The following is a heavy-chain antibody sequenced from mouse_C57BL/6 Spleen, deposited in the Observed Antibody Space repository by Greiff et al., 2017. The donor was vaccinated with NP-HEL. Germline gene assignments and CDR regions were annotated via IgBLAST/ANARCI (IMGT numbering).Heavy chain of an antibody. D-gene: IGHD2-4*01. CDR3: AKDYPYYYAMDY. J-gene: IGHJ4*01. CDR1: GFTFSDYG. V-gene: IGHV5-17*01. Sequence: EVQVVESGGGLVKPGGSLKLSCAASGFTFSDYGMHWVRQAPEKGLEWVAYISSGSSTIYYADTVKGRFTISRDNAKNTLFLQMTSLRSEDTAMYYCAKDYPYYYAMDYWGQGTSVTVSA. CDR2: ISSGSSTI.